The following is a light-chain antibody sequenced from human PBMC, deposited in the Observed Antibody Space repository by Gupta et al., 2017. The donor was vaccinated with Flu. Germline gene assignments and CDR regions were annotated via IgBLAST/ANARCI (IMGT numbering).Light chain of an antibody. Sequence: IQMTQSPSTLSASVGDRVTITCRASQSISSWLAWYQQKPGKAPKLLIYKASSLESGVPSRFSGSGSGTECTLTISSLQPDDFATYYCQQYKSYWTFGQGNKVEIK. CDR1: QSISSW. J-gene: IGKJ1*01. CDR3: QQYKSYWT. CDR2: KAS. V-gene: IGKV1-5*03.